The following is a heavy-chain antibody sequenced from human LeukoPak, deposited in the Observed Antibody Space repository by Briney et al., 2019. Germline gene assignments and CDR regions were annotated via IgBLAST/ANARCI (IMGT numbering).Heavy chain of an antibody. CDR2: IYYSGST. J-gene: IGHJ5*02. Sequence: SETLSLTCAVSGGSISSYYWSWIRQPPGKGLEWIGYIYYSGSTNYNPSLKSRVTISVDTSKNQFSLKLSSVTAADTAVYYCARHEVDCSGGSCSHWFDPWGQGTLVTVSS. D-gene: IGHD2-15*01. V-gene: IGHV4-59*08. CDR1: GGSISSYY. CDR3: ARHEVDCSGGSCSHWFDP.